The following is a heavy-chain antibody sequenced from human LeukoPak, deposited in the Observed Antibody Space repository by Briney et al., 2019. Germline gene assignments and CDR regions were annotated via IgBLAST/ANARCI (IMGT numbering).Heavy chain of an antibody. CDR3: ARGGYYGSGSYYMDV. J-gene: IGHJ6*03. D-gene: IGHD3-10*01. Sequence: SETLSLTCAVYGGSFSGYYWSWIRQPPGKGLEWIGEISHSGSTNYNPSLKSRVTISVDTSKNQFSLKLSSVTAADTAVYYCARGGYYGSGSYYMDVWGKGTTVTVSS. CDR2: ISHSGST. V-gene: IGHV4-34*01. CDR1: GGSFSGYY.